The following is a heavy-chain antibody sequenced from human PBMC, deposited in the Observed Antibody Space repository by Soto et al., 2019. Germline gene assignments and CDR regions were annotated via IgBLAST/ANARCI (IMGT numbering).Heavy chain of an antibody. Sequence: PGGSLRLSCAASGFTFDDYAMHWVRQAPGMGLEWVSGISWNSGSIGYADSVKGRFTISRDNAKNSLYLQMNSLRAEDTALYYCAKSRSYGYYFDYWGQGTLVTVSS. V-gene: IGHV3-9*01. CDR2: ISWNSGSI. D-gene: IGHD5-18*01. CDR3: AKSRSYGYYFDY. CDR1: GFTFDDYA. J-gene: IGHJ4*02.